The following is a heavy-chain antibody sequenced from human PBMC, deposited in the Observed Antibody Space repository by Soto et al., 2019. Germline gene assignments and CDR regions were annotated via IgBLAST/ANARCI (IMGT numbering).Heavy chain of an antibody. CDR2: ISAYNGNT. V-gene: IGHV1-18*01. CDR1: GYTFTSYG. J-gene: IGHJ5*02. CDR3: ARGISAAAGPTMNWFDP. Sequence: ASVKVSCKASGYTFTSYGISWVRQAPGQGLEWMGWISAYNGNTNYAQKLQGRVTMTTDTSMSTAYMELRSLRSDDTAVYYCARGISAAAGPTMNWFDPWGQGTLVTVSS. D-gene: IGHD6-13*01.